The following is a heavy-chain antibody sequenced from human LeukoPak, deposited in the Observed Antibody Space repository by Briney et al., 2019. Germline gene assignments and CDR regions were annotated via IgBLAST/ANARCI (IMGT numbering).Heavy chain of an antibody. V-gene: IGHV3-9*01. D-gene: IGHD3-10*01. J-gene: IGHJ4*02. CDR1: GVTFDDYA. CDR2: ISWNSGSI. Sequence: GGSLRLSCAASGVTFDDYAMHWVRQAPGKGLEWVSGISWNSGSIGYADSVKGRFTISRDNAKNSLYLQMNSLRAEDTALYYCAKPYYGSGSYEAFDYWGQGTLVTVSS. CDR3: AKPYYGSGSYEAFDY.